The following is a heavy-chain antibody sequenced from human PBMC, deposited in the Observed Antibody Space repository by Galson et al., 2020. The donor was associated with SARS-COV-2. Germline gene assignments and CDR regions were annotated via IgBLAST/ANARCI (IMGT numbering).Heavy chain of an antibody. CDR1: GDRVSSNTAA. Sequence: SQTLSLTCAISGDRVSSNTAAWHWVRQSPSSGLEWLGRTYYRSKWYYDYAPSVKSRLTIHPDTSKNQFSLQLNSVTPGDTAVYYCARDYKNSGRPICHYNAMDVWGQGTTVIVSS. D-gene: IGHD1-26*01. V-gene: IGHV6-1*01. J-gene: IGHJ6*02. CDR3: ARDYKNSGRPICHYNAMDV. CDR2: TYYRSKWYY.